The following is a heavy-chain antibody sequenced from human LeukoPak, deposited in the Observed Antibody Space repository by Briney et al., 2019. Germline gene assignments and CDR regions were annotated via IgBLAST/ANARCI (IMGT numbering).Heavy chain of an antibody. D-gene: IGHD2-15*01. CDR2: INSDGSGT. J-gene: IGHJ4*02. Sequence: GGSLRLSCAASGFTFSSDWMNWVRQAPGKGLVWVSRINSDGSGTTYADSVKGRFTISGDNAKNTLYLQMNSLRAEDTAVYYCVREGSGYYFDSWGQGTPVTVSS. CDR3: VREGSGYYFDS. V-gene: IGHV3-74*01. CDR1: GFTFSSDW.